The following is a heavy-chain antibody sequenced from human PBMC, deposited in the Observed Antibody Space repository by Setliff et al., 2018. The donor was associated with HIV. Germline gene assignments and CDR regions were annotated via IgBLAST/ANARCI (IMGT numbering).Heavy chain of an antibody. D-gene: IGHD1-20*01. J-gene: IGHJ6*03. CDR2: IQYDESNK. V-gene: IGHV3-30*02. CDR1: GLTFSRYG. CDR3: AKSFNSGPTNWNIDV. Sequence: GGSLRLSCAVSGLTFSRYGFHWVRQVPGKGLDWVTFIQYDESNKYYGDSVRGRSTISRDNSKNTLYLQMNSLRSEDTAVYFCAKSFNSGPTNWNIDVWGTGTTVTVSS.